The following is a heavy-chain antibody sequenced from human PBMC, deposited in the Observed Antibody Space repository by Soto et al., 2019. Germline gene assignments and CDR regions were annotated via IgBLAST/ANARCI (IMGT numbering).Heavy chain of an antibody. D-gene: IGHD3-16*01. CDR2: IIPIFATA. J-gene: IGHJ6*02. CDR3: AECLLGVNYCCGVDV. Sequence: QVQLVQSGAEVKKPGSSVKVSCKASGGTFSSYAINWVRQAPGQGLEWMGGIIPIFATADYAQKFQGRVTITADESTSTAYMELSSLRSEDTAVLYCAECLLGVNYCCGVDVWGQGTTVTVSS. CDR1: GGTFSSYA. V-gene: IGHV1-69*12.